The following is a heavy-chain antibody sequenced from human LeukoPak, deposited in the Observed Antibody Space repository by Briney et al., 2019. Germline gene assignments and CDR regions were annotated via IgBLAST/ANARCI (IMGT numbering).Heavy chain of an antibody. CDR3: EKDSNGFEDTAMCFDY. D-gene: IGHD5-18*01. CDR1: GFTFSSYG. J-gene: IGHJ4*02. CDR2: IWYDGSNK. V-gene: IGHV3-33*06. Sequence: PGGSLRLSCAASGFTFSSYGMHWVRQAPGKGLEWVAVIWYDGSNKYYADSVKGRFTIFRDNSKNTLYLQTNSLRAEDTAVYYCEKDSNGFEDTAMCFDYWGQGTLVTVSS.